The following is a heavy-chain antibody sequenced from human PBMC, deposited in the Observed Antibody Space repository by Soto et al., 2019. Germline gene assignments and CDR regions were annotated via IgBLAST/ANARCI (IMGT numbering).Heavy chain of an antibody. J-gene: IGHJ5*02. V-gene: IGHV4-39*01. CDR1: VDSISDTRYY. D-gene: IGHD4-17*01. Sequence: PWETLSLTCSLLVDSISDTRYYCGWIRQSPEKGLEWIGSISHDGHAYYNPSLKSRVTLFADTSRNQFSLKMKSVTVADTALYFCARQVYGDYLGRNWFGALGQGALVIVSS. CDR3: ARQVYGDYLGRNWFGA. CDR2: ISHDGHA.